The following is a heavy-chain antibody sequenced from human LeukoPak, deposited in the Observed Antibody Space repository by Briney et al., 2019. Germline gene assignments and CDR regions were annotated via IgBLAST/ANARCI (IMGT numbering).Heavy chain of an antibody. CDR2: INPSGGNI. CDR1: GYIFTNFY. D-gene: IGHD4-17*01. J-gene: IGHJ5*02. CDR3: ARGGHLRYGDTQNWFDP. Sequence: ASVKVSCKASGYIFTNFYLHWVRQAPGQGLEWMALINPSGGNIRYAQKLQGRVTMTRDTSTTTVYMELSSLRSEDTAVHYYARGGHLRYGDTQNWFDPWGQGTLVTVSS. V-gene: IGHV1-46*04.